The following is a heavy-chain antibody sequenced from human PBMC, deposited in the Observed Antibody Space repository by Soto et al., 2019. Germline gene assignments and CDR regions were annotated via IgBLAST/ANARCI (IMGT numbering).Heavy chain of an antibody. D-gene: IGHD6-6*01. V-gene: IGHV4-61*01. J-gene: IGHJ5*02. CDR1: GGSFKSGSYS. CDR2: VYHTGRT. Sequence: SETLSLTCTVSGGSFKSGSYSWSWIRQPPGKGLEWIGYVYHTGRTSYNPSLKSRVTISVDTSKNQFSLKLSSVTAADTAVYYCARKYGSSYNWFDPWGQVTLVTVSS. CDR3: ARKYGSSYNWFDP.